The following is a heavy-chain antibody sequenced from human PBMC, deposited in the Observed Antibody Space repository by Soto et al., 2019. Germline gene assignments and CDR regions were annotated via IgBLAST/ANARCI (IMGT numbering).Heavy chain of an antibody. CDR3: ARDYKGTSSLPAYDRTVYYYYGMDV. Sequence: GGSLRLSCAASGFTFSSYGMHWVRQAPGKGLEWVAVIWYDGSNKYYADSVKGRFTISRDNSKNTLYLQMNSLRAEDTAVYYCARDYKGTSSLPAYDRTVYYYYGMDVWGQGTTVTVSS. CDR1: GFTFSSYG. J-gene: IGHJ6*02. V-gene: IGHV3-33*01. CDR2: IWYDGSNK. D-gene: IGHD2-2*01.